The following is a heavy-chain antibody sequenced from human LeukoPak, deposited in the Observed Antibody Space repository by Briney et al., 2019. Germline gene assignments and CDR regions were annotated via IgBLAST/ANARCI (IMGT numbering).Heavy chain of an antibody. CDR2: ISYDGSNK. V-gene: IGHV3-30*04. Sequence: GGSLRLSCAASGFTFSSYAMHWVRQAPGKGLEWVAVISYDGSNKYYADSVKGRFTISRDNSKNTLYLQMNSLRAEDTAVYYCAKGGRECSGGSCYPIAYFDYWGQGTLVTVSS. CDR1: GFTFSSYA. D-gene: IGHD2-15*01. CDR3: AKGGRECSGGSCYPIAYFDY. J-gene: IGHJ4*02.